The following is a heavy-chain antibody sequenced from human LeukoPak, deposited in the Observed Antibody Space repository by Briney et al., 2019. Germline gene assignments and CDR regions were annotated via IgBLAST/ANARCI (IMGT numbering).Heavy chain of an antibody. CDR2: IYYSGST. CDR1: GGSISSYY. D-gene: IGHD4-17*01. Sequence: PSETLSLTCTVSGGSISSYYWSWIRQPPGKGLESIGYIYYSGSTNYNPSLKSRVTISVDTSKNQFSLKMSSVTAADTAVYYCARGEYGDYYGMDVWGQGTLVTVSS. CDR3: ARGEYGDYYGMDV. J-gene: IGHJ6*02. V-gene: IGHV4-59*01.